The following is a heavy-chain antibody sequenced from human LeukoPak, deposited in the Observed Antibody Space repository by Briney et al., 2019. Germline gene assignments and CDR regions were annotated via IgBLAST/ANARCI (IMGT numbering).Heavy chain of an antibody. V-gene: IGHV3-7*05. CDR3: ATWSSGWEFDY. J-gene: IGHJ4*02. CDR2: IKEDGSEK. D-gene: IGHD6-19*01. CDR1: GFTFSKYW. Sequence: PGGSLRLSCAASGFTFSKYWMTWVRQAPGTGLQWVAHIKEDGSEKYYVDSVKGRFTISRDNAQTSVYLQLNSLRAEDTAVYYCATWSSGWEFDYWVQGTLVSVSS.